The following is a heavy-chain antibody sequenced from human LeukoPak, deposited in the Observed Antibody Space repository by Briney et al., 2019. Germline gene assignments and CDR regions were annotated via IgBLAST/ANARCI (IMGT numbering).Heavy chain of an antibody. J-gene: IGHJ4*02. V-gene: IGHV3-66*01. CDR3: ARGDYGSGSYYNDY. CDR1: GFTVSSNY. D-gene: IGHD3-10*01. Sequence: GGSLRLSCAASGFTVSSNYMSWVRQAPGKGLEWVSVIYSGGSTYYADSVKGRFTISRDNSKNTLYLQMNSQRAEDTAVYYCARGDYGSGSYYNDYWGQGTLVTVSS. CDR2: IYSGGST.